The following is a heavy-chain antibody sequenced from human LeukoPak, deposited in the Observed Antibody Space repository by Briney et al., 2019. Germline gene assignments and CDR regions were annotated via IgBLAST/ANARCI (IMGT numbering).Heavy chain of an antibody. CDR2: IYPGDSDT. V-gene: IGHV5-51*01. CDR1: GSSFTSYW. Sequence: GESLKISCQGSGSSFTSYWIGWVRQLPGKGLEWMGIIYPGDSDTRYSPSFQGQVTISADKSISTAYLQRSSLKASDTAMYYCARKNYYGSGSYGANFDCWGQGTLVTVSS. D-gene: IGHD3-10*01. J-gene: IGHJ4*02. CDR3: ARKNYYGSGSYGANFDC.